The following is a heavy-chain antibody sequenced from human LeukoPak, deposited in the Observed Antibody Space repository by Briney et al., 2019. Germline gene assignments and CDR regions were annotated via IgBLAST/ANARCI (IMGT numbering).Heavy chain of an antibody. J-gene: IGHJ5*02. Sequence: GGSLRLSCAASGFTFSNYALCWVRQAPGKGLEWVSAISVSGGSTYYADSVKGRFTISRDNAKNSLYLQMNSLRAEDTAVYYCARVGGSYWGWFDPWGQGTLVTVSS. CDR3: ARVGGSYWGWFDP. V-gene: IGHV3-23*01. CDR1: GFTFSNYA. CDR2: ISVSGGST. D-gene: IGHD1-26*01.